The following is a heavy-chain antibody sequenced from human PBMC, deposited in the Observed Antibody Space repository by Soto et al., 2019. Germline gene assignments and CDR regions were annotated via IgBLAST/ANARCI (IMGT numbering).Heavy chain of an antibody. CDR1: GGSFSGYY. J-gene: IGHJ4*02. Sequence: SETLSLTCAVYGGSFSGYYCSWIRQPPGKGLEWIGEINQSGGTHYNPSLKSRVTISVDTSKNQFSLKLSSVTATDTAVYYCARGRSITMLRGAPPDYWGQGTLVTVSS. CDR2: INQSGGT. V-gene: IGHV4-34*01. CDR3: ARGRSITMLRGAPPDY. D-gene: IGHD3-10*01.